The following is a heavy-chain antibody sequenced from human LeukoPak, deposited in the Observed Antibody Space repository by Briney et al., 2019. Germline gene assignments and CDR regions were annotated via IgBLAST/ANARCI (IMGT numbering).Heavy chain of an antibody. D-gene: IGHD3-22*01. CDR1: GYTFTSYY. J-gene: IGHJ4*02. V-gene: IGHV1-46*01. CDR3: ARGRSITMIVVVPFDY. Sequence: GASVKVSXKASGYTFTSYYMHWVRQAPGQGLEWMGIINPSGGSTRYAQKFQGRVTMTRDTSTSTVYMELSSLRSEDTAVYYCARGRSITMIVVVPFDYWGQGTLVTVSS. CDR2: INPSGGST.